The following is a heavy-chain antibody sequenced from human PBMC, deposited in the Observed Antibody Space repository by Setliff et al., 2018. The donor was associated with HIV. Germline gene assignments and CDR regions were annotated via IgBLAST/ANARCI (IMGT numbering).Heavy chain of an antibody. V-gene: IGHV4-39*07. CDR1: GGSISSSRYY. J-gene: IGHJ3*02. D-gene: IGHD6-13*01. Sequence: SSETLSLTCSVSGGSISSSRYYWGWIRQPPGKGLEWIGSIYYSGNTYYNPSLKSRVTISVDTSKNQFSLRLSSVTAADTAVYYCARGEQQLVRNAFDIWGQGTMVTVSS. CDR2: IYYSGNT. CDR3: ARGEQQLVRNAFDI.